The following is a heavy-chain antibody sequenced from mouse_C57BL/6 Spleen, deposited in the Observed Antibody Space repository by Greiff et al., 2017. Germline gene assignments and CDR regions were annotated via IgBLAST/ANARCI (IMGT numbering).Heavy chain of an antibody. CDR2: IDPSDSYT. J-gene: IGHJ1*03. CDR3: ARFGYGSSYWYCDV. V-gene: IGHV1-69*01. Sequence: QLKQPGAELVMPGASVKLSCKASGYTFTSYWMHWVKQRPGQGLEWIGEIDPSDSYTNYNQKFKGKSTLTVDKSSSTAYMQLSSLTSEDSAVYYCARFGYGSSYWYCDVWGTGTTVTVSS. CDR1: GYTFTSYW. D-gene: IGHD1-1*01.